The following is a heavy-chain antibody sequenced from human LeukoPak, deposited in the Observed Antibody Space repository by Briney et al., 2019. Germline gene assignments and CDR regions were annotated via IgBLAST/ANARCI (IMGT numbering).Heavy chain of an antibody. V-gene: IGHV4-38-2*01. CDR3: ARSDPLYYYDSSGYYSDY. D-gene: IGHD3-22*01. J-gene: IGHJ4*02. CDR2: IYHSGST. CDR1: GYSISSGYY. Sequence: SETLSLTCAVSGYSISSGYYWGWIRQPPGKGLEWIGSIYHSGSTYYNPSLKSRVTISVDTSKNQFSLKLSSVTAADTAVYYCARSDPLYYYDSSGYYSDYWGQGTLVTVSS.